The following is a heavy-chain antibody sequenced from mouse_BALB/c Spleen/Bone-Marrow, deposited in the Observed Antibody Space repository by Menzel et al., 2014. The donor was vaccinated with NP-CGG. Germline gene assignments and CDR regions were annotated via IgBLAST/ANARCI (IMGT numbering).Heavy chain of an antibody. CDR1: AYSITSGYG. CDR2: IHYSGNT. V-gene: IGHV3-1*02. CDR3: ARETAIVADFDY. J-gene: IGHJ2*01. Sequence: EVHLVESGPDLVKPSQSVSLPCTVTAYSITSGYGWHWIRQFPGNRLEWMAYIHYSGNTDYNPSLKSRISTTRDTSKNQFFLQLNSVTTEDTATYYCARETAIVADFDYWGQGTTLTVSS. D-gene: IGHD1-1*01.